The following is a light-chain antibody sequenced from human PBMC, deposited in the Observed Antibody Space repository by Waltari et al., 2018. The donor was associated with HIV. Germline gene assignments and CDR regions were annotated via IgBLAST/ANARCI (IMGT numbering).Light chain of an antibody. CDR3: QQSYSGRLYT. V-gene: IGKV1-39*01. CDR2: GAS. CDR1: EDVDTY. Sequence: DLKLTQSPSSLSASVGDRVTIVCRASEDVDTYLNWYRQKAGEATELLIFGASSLQSGVPSRFFGSGSGTDFTLAITSLQPEDFATYFCQQSYSGRLYTFGQGT. J-gene: IGKJ2*01.